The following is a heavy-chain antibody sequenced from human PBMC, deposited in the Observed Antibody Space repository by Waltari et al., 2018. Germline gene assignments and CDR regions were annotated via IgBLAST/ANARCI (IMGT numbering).Heavy chain of an antibody. V-gene: IGHV3-74*01. Sequence: EVQLVESGGSLVQPGGSLRLSCIASGFPFRGHWWYWVRQAPGKGLVWVSRIDSDGRSTSYADSVKGRFTISRDNAKNTLYLQMNTLRAEDTAVYYCTRAFVNIAARGMDVWGQGTTVTVSS. J-gene: IGHJ6*02. CDR2: IDSDGRST. D-gene: IGHD6-6*01. CDR3: TRAFVNIAARGMDV. CDR1: GFPFRGHW.